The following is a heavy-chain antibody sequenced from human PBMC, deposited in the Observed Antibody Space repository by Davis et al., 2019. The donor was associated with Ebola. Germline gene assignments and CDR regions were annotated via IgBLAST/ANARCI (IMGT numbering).Heavy chain of an antibody. CDR1: GGSFSDYY. CDR2: INHTGST. D-gene: IGHD3-16*01. V-gene: IGHV4-34*01. CDR3: ASFTFGRGGY. J-gene: IGHJ4*02. Sequence: MPSETLSPTCAVFGGSFSDYYWTWIRQPPGKGLEWIGEINHTGSTSYNPSLKSRVTITVDTSKNQFSLKLTSVTAADTAVYYCASFTFGRGGYWGQGTLVSVSP.